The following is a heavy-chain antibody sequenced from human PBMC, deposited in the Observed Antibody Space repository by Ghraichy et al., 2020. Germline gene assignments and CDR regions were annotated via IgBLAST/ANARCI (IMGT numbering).Heavy chain of an antibody. CDR1: GGTFSSYA. J-gene: IGHJ4*02. CDR2: IIPIFGTA. CDR3: GVGVAVAGPYYFDY. V-gene: IGHV1-69*13. D-gene: IGHD6-19*01. Sequence: SVKVSCKASGGTFSSYAISWVRQAPGQGLEWMGGIIPIFGTANYAQKFQGRVTITADESTSTAYMELSSLRSEDTAVYYCGVGVAVAGPYYFDYWGQGTLVTVSS.